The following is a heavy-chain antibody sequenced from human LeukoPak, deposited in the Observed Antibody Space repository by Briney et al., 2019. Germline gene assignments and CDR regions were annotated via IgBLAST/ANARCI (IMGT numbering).Heavy chain of an antibody. CDR2: IYTSGST. CDR3: ARSMGQQLVLDY. V-gene: IGHV4-61*02. CDR1: GGSISSGSYY. Sequence: SETLSLTCTVSGGSISSGSYYWSWIRQPAGKGLEWIGRIYTSGSTNYNPSLKSRVTMSVDTSKNQFSLKLSSVTAADTAVYYCARSMGQQLVLDYWGQGTLVTVSS. J-gene: IGHJ4*02. D-gene: IGHD6-13*01.